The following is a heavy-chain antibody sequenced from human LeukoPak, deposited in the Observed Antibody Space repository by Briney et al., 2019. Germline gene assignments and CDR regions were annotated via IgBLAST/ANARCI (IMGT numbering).Heavy chain of an antibody. J-gene: IGHJ4*02. CDR1: GFTFSSYS. CDR2: ISSSSSYI. V-gene: IGHV3-21*01. CDR3: ARDPVPAAG. Sequence: PGGSLRLSCAASGFTFSSYSMKWVRQAPGKGLEWVSSISSSSSYIYYVDSVKGRFTISRDNAKNSLYLQMNSLRAEDTAVYYCARDPVPAAGWGQGTLVTVSS.